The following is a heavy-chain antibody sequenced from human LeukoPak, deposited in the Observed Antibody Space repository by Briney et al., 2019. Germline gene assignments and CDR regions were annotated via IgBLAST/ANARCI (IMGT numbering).Heavy chain of an antibody. CDR1: GYTFTGYY. V-gene: IGHV1-2*02. CDR3: ARERFRIAAAGTPLGY. J-gene: IGHJ4*02. D-gene: IGHD6-13*01. CDR2: INPNSGGT. Sequence: ASVKVSCKASGYTFTGYYMHRVRQAPGQGLEWMGWINPNSGGTNYAQKFQGRVTMTRDTSISTAYMELSRLRSDDTAVYYCARERFRIAAAGTPLGYWGQGILVTVSS.